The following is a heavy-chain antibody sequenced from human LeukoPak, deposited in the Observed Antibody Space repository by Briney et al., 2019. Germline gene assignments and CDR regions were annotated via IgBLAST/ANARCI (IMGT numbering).Heavy chain of an antibody. CDR3: TADFGVPDSPVGY. CDR1: GFTFSNAW. V-gene: IGHV3-15*01. J-gene: IGHJ4*02. CDR2: IKSKTDGGTT. D-gene: IGHD1-14*01. Sequence: GGSLRLSCAASGFTFSNAWMSWVRQAPGKGLEWVGRIKSKTDGGTTDYAAPVKGRFTISRDDSRNTLYLQMNSLKTEDTAVYYCTADFGVPDSPVGYWGQGTLVTVSS.